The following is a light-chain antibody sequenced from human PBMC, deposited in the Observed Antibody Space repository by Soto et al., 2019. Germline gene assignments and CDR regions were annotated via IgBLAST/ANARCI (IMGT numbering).Light chain of an antibody. J-gene: IGKJ4*01. V-gene: IGKV3-11*01. CDR2: DAS. CDR3: QQRRNWPLT. Sequence: EVVLTQSPATLSSSPGESVTLSCRASQNIDTYLAWYQQRPGQAPRLLIYDASYRAVGIPSRFSGSGSGTDVTLTISSLELADFAIYHCQQRRNWPLTCGGGTKVEI. CDR1: QNIDTY.